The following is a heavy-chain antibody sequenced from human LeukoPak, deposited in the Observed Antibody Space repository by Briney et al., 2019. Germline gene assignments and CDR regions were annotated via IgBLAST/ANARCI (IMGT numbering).Heavy chain of an antibody. J-gene: IGHJ4*02. Sequence: PGGSLRLSCAASGFTLSSYSANWVRQAPGKGLEWVASIKRDGSEEYYVDSVKGRFTISRDNAKNSVYLQMNSLRAEDTAVYYCASTWNYLYFDYWGQGTLVTVSS. D-gene: IGHD1-7*01. CDR1: GFTLSSYS. CDR3: ASTWNYLYFDY. V-gene: IGHV3-7*01. CDR2: IKRDGSEE.